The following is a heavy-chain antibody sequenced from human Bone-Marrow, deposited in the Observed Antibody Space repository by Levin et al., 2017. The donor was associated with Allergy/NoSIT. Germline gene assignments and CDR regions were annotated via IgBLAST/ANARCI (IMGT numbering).Heavy chain of an antibody. CDR1: GFTFSSYG. D-gene: IGHD2-2*02. J-gene: IGHJ6*02. V-gene: IGHV3-33*01. CDR2: IWYDGSNK. CDR3: AREGAGEVPAAIKEWDYYYGMDV. Sequence: GGFLRLSCAASGFTFSSYGMHWVRQAPGKGLEGVAVIWYDGSNKYYADSVKGRFTISRDNSKNTLYLQMNSLRAEDTAVYYCAREGAGEVPAAIKEWDYYYGMDVWGQGTTVTVSS.